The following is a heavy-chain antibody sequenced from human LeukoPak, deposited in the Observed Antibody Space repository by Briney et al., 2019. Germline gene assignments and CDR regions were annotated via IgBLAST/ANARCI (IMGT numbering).Heavy chain of an antibody. CDR1: GFAFSNYA. V-gene: IGHV3-30*04. D-gene: IGHD3-16*02. CDR2: ISYDGTKK. Sequence: RSLRLSCAASGFAFSNYAMHWVRQAPGKGLQWVAVISYDGTKKYYADSLKGRFTISRDNSKNTLYLRMNSLRTEDTAVYYCAIGDGLGELSSSFDHWGQGTLVTVSS. CDR3: AIGDGLGELSSSFDH. J-gene: IGHJ4*02.